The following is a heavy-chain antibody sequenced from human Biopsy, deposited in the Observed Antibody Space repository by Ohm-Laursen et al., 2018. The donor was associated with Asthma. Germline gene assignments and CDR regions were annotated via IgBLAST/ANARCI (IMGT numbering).Heavy chain of an antibody. D-gene: IGHD4-23*01. V-gene: IGHV3-53*01. J-gene: IGHJ3*02. CDR1: RFTYE. CDR3: ARAYGGSFFSGSFDI. CDR2: IYSGGT. Sequence: GSLRHSCAASRFTYEMHWVRQAPGKGLEGVSVIYSGGTYYADSVQGRVTISRDNSKNTLSLQMNSLRAEDTAVYYCARAYGGSFFSGSFDIWGQGTMVTVSS.